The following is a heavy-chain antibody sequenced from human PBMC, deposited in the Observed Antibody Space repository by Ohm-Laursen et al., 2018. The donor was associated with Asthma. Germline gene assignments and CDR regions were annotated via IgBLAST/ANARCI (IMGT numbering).Heavy chain of an antibody. CDR2: ISYDGSNK. J-gene: IGHJ6*02. CDR1: GFTFSSYG. CDR3: ARGNPGYCSSTSCFTYYYYGMDV. D-gene: IGHD2-2*01. V-gene: IGHV3-30*03. Sequence: SLRLSCTASGFTFSSYGMHWVRQAPGKGLEWVAVISYDGSNKYYADSVKGRFTISRDNSKNTLYLQMNSLRAEDTAVHYCARGNPGYCSSTSCFTYYYYGMDVWGQGTTVTVSS.